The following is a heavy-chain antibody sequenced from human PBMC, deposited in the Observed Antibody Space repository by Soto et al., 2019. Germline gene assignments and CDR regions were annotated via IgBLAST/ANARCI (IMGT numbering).Heavy chain of an antibody. CDR1: GFTFSSYG. V-gene: IGHV3-30*18. D-gene: IGHD3-16*02. J-gene: IGHJ6*02. CDR3: AKDLSVKSYYYYYGMDV. Sequence: GGSLRLSCAASGFTFSSYGMHWVRQAPGKGLEWVAVISYDGGNKYYADSVKGRFTISRDNSKNTLYLQMNSLRAEDTAVYYCAKDLSVKSYYYYYGMDVWGQGTTVTVSS. CDR2: ISYDGGNK.